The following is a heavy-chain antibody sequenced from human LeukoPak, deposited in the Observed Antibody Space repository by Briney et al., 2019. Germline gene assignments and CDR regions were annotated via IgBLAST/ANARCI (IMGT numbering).Heavy chain of an antibody. J-gene: IGHJ4*02. Sequence: GGSLRLSCAASGFTFSSYSMNWVRQAPGKGLEWVSSISSSSSYIYYADSVKGRFTISRDNSKNTLYLQMNSLRAEDTAVYYCAKRGPGSPQSGKYYFDYWGQGTLVTVSS. CDR1: GFTFSSYS. D-gene: IGHD3-10*01. V-gene: IGHV3-21*04. CDR2: ISSSSSYI. CDR3: AKRGPGSPQSGKYYFDY.